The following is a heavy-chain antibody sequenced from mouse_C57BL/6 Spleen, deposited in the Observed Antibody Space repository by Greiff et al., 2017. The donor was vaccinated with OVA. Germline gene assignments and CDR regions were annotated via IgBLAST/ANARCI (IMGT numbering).Heavy chain of an antibody. CDR2: INPNNGGT. J-gene: IGHJ3*01. CDR1: GYTFTDYN. D-gene: IGHD1-1*01. Sequence: EVQLQQSGPELVKPGASVRIPCKASGYTFTDYNMDWVKQSHGKSLEWIGDINPNNGGTIYNQKFKGKATLTVDKSSSTAYMELRSLTSEDTAVYYCSRSDYYGSSPFAYWGRGTLVTVSA. V-gene: IGHV1-18*01. CDR3: SRSDYYGSSPFAY.